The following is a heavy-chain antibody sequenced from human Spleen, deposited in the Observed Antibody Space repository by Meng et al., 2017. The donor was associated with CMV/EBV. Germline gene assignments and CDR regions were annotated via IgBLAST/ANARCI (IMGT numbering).Heavy chain of an antibody. V-gene: IGHV3-53*01. J-gene: IGHJ4*02. Sequence: GGSLRLSCAASGFTVSSNYMSWVRQAPGKGLEWVSVIYSGGSTYYADSVKGRFTISRDNSKNTLYLQMKSLRAEDTAVYYCARAQVYYFDSWGQGTLVTVSS. CDR2: IYSGGST. CDR3: ARAQVYYFDS. D-gene: IGHD3-16*01. CDR1: GFTVSSNY.